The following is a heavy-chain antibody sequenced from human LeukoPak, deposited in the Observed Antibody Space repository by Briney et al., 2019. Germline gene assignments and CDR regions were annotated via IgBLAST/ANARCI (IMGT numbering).Heavy chain of an antibody. CDR3: ARHMTRRVIEALDI. J-gene: IGHJ3*02. CDR2: IDYFGST. V-gene: IGHV4-59*08. CDR1: GGSINSYY. Sequence: SETLSLTCSVSGGSINSYYWSWIRRPPGRGLEWCGYIDYFGSTNYNPSLKNRLTISVDTSKNQFSLKLSSVTSADTAVYYCARHMTRRVIEALDIWGQGTMVAVSS. D-gene: IGHD3-16*01.